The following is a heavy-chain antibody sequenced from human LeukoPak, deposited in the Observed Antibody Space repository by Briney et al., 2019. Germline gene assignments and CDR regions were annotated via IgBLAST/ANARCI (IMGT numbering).Heavy chain of an antibody. J-gene: IGHJ4*02. CDR3: ARDGTSTDDY. CDR2: ISAYNGNT. D-gene: IGHD2-2*01. CDR1: GYTFTSYG. Sequence: ASVKVSCKASGYTFTSYGISWVRQAPGQGLEWMGWISAYNGNTNYAQKLQGRFTVTTDSSTSTAYMELRNLTFDDTAVYYCARDGTSTDDYWGQGTLVTVSS. V-gene: IGHV1-18*01.